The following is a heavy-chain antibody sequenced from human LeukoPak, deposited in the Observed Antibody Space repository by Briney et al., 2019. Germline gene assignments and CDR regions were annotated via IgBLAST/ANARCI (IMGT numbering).Heavy chain of an antibody. J-gene: IGHJ4*02. V-gene: IGHV4-39*02. CDR2: IYYSGST. CDR1: GGSISSSSYY. CDR3: AREDY. Sequence: SETLSPTCTVSGGSISSSSYYWGWIRQPPGKGLEWIGSIYYSGSTYYNPSLKSRVTISVDTSKNQFSLKLSSGTAADTAVYYCAREDYWGQGTLVTVSS.